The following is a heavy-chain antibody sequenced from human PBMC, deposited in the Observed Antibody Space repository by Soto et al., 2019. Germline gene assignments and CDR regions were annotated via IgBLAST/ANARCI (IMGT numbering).Heavy chain of an antibody. Sequence: EVQLVESGGGLVKPGGSLRLSCAASGFTFSSYSMNWVRQAPGKGLEWVSSISSSSSYIYYADSVKGRFTISRDSAKNSLYLQMNSLRAEDTAVYYCARDPSFSSGYLYYFDYWGQGTLVTVSS. D-gene: IGHD3-22*01. CDR1: GFTFSSYS. CDR3: ARDPSFSSGYLYYFDY. CDR2: ISSSSSYI. V-gene: IGHV3-21*01. J-gene: IGHJ4*02.